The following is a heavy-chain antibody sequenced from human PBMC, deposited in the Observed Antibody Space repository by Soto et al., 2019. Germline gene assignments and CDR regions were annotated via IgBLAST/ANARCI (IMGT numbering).Heavy chain of an antibody. CDR1: GFTFSSYS. CDR2: ISSSSSYI. V-gene: IGHV3-21*01. CDR3: ARDMAGPVYYYYYGMDV. J-gene: IGHJ6*02. D-gene: IGHD3-10*01. Sequence: PGGSLRLSCAAYGFTFSSYSMNWVRQAPGKXLEWVSSISSSSSYIYYADSVKGRFTISRDNAKNSLYLQMNSLRAEDTAVYYCARDMAGPVYYYYYGMDVWGQGTTVTVSS.